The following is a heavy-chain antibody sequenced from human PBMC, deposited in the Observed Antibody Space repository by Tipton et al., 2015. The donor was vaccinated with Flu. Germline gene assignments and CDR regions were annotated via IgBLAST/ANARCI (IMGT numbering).Heavy chain of an antibody. V-gene: IGHV4-39*07. D-gene: IGHD3-9*01. CDR1: GGSISSSSYY. CDR2: IYYSGST. J-gene: IGHJ4*02. Sequence: LRLSCTVSGGSISSSSYYWGWIRQPPGKGLEWIGSIYYSGSTYYNPSLKSRVTISVDTSKNQFSLKLSSVTAADTAVYYCARGVQYYDILTGYTAYFDYWGQGTLVTVSS. CDR3: ARGVQYYDILTGYTAYFDY.